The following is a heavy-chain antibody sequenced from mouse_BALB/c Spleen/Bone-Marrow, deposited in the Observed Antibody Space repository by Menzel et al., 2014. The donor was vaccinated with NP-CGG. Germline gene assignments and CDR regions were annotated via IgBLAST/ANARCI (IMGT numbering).Heavy chain of an antibody. CDR1: GFTFSSYG. CDR2: ISGGGSYT. V-gene: IGHV5-9-2*01. J-gene: IGHJ2*01. CDR3: ARQYGSSYFDY. D-gene: IGHD1-1*01. Sequence: DVKLVESGGGLVKPGGSLKLSCAASGFTFSSYGVSWVRQTPEKRLEWVATISGGGSYTYYPDSVKGRFTISRDNAKNNLYLQMSSLRSEDTALYYCARQYGSSYFDYWGQGTTLTVSS.